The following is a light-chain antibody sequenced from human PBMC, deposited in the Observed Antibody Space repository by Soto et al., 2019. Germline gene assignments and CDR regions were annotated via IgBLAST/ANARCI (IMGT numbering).Light chain of an antibody. CDR3: QQSNSFPLT. V-gene: IGKV1-12*01. Sequence: DIQMTQSPSSVSASAGDRGTITCRASQGISSCLAGYQQKPGKAPKLLIYAAYCLQSGVPSRFSGSGSGTDFTLTISSLQPEDFANYYCQQSNSFPLTFGGGTKVEIK. CDR2: AAY. J-gene: IGKJ4*01. CDR1: QGISSC.